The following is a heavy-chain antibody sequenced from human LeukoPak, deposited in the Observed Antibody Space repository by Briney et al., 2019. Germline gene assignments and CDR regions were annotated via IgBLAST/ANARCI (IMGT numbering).Heavy chain of an antibody. CDR2: FYHGRST. Sequence: PSETLSLTCTVSGYSISTGYYWDWIRQPPGMGLEWIGTFYHGRSTYYNSSLKSLVTMSVDTSKNQFSLKLSSVTAEDRAVYYCGTFTVVTQYWGQGTLVTVSS. D-gene: IGHD4-23*01. J-gene: IGHJ4*02. V-gene: IGHV4-38-2*02. CDR3: GTFTVVTQY. CDR1: GYSISTGYY.